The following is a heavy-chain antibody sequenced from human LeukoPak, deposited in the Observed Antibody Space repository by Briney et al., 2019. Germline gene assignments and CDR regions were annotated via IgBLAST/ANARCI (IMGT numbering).Heavy chain of an antibody. Sequence: VASVKVSCKASGGTFSSYAISWVRQAPGQGLEWMGGIILIFGTANYAQKFQGRVTITADESTSTAYMELSSLRSEDTAVYYCAREYCSSTSCYNGGVWGQGTLVTVSS. CDR2: IILIFGTA. J-gene: IGHJ4*02. V-gene: IGHV1-69*01. CDR3: AREYCSSTSCYNGGV. D-gene: IGHD2-2*02. CDR1: GGTFSSYA.